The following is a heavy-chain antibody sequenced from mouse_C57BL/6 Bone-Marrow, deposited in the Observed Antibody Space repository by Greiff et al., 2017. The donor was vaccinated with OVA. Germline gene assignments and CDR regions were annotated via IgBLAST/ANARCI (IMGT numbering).Heavy chain of an antibody. V-gene: IGHV2-2*01. D-gene: IGHD1-1*01. CDR2: IWRGGST. CDR3: ARNYYSGSSYVELWYFDV. Sequence: QVQLKQSGPGLVQPSQSLSITCTVSGFSLTSYGVHWVRQSPGKGLEWLGVIWRGGSTDSTAAFISRLGISKDNSKSQVFFKMNSLQADDTAIYYCARNYYSGSSYVELWYFDVWGTGTTVTVSS. CDR1: GFSLTSYG. J-gene: IGHJ1*03.